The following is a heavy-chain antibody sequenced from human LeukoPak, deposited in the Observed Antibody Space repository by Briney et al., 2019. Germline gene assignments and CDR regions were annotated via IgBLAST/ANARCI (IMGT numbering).Heavy chain of an antibody. CDR3: ARDHYYGSGSFDY. D-gene: IGHD3-10*01. CDR2: ISYDGSNK. V-gene: IGHV3-30*03. CDR1: GFTFSSYG. Sequence: GGSLRLSCAASGFTFSSYGMHWVRQAPGKGLEWVAVISYDGSNKCYADSVKGRFTISRDNSKNTLYLQMNSLRAEDTAVYYCARDHYYGSGSFDYWGQGTLVTVSS. J-gene: IGHJ4*02.